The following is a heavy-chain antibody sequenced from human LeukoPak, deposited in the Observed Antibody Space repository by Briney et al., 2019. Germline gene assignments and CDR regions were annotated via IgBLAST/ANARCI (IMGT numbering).Heavy chain of an antibody. Sequence: SETLSLTCAVYGGSFSGYYWSWIRQPPRKGLEWFGEINHSGSTNYNPSLKSRVTISVDTSKNPFSLKLSSVTAAGTAVYYCARVVRYCSGGSCYSGLYYFDYWGQGTLVTVSS. CDR2: INHSGST. CDR1: GGSFSGYY. V-gene: IGHV4-34*01. J-gene: IGHJ4*02. D-gene: IGHD2-15*01. CDR3: ARVVRYCSGGSCYSGLYYFDY.